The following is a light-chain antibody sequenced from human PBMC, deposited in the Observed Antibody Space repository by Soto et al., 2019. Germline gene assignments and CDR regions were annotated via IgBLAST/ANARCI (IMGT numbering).Light chain of an antibody. J-gene: IGKJ4*01. CDR3: QQRSNWPLT. CDR1: QSVSSY. V-gene: IGKV3-11*01. Sequence: EIVLTQSPATLSLSPGARATLSCRASQSVSSYLAWYQQKPGQAPRLLIYDASNRATGIPARFSGSGSGTDFTLTISSLEPEDFAVYYGQQRSNWPLTFGGGTKVEIK. CDR2: DAS.